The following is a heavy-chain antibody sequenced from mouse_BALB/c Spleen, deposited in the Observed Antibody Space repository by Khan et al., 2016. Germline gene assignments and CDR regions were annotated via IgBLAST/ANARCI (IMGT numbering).Heavy chain of an antibody. Sequence: QVQLKESGPGLVAPSQSLSITCTVSGFSLTSYGVHWVRQPPGKGLEWLGVIWAGGSTNYNSALMSRLSISKDNSKSQVFLKMNSLQTDDTAMYYCASDRVYYDYARGYAMDYWGQGTSVTVSS. CDR3: ASDRVYYDYARGYAMDY. D-gene: IGHD2-4*01. J-gene: IGHJ4*01. CDR2: IWAGGST. V-gene: IGHV2-9*02. CDR1: GFSLTSYG.